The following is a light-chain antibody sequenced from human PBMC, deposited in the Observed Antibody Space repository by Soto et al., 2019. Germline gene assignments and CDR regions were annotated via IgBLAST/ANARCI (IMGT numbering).Light chain of an antibody. CDR1: QSVLYSAKNKNF. CDR2: WAS. J-gene: IGKJ5*01. CDR3: HQHYINPIT. V-gene: IGKV4-1*01. Sequence: DIVMTQSPDSLAVSLGERATIHCKSSQSVLYSAKNKNFLTWYQQKPGQPPKLLIYWASTRESGVPDRFTGSGSGTDFTLTNNSLQAEDVAVYYCHQHYINPITFGQGTRLEIK.